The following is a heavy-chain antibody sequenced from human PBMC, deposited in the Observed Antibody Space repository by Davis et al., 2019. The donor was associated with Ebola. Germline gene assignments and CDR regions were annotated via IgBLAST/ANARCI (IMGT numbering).Heavy chain of an antibody. CDR3: ARQRYSDY. J-gene: IGHJ4*02. V-gene: IGHV3-7*01. CDR2: IKQDGSER. Sequence: GESLKISCAASGFTFSNYWMSWVRQAPGKGLEWVANIKQDGSERQYVDSVKGRFSISRDNAKNSVYLQMNSLRVEDTAVYYCARQRYSDYWGQGTQVTVSS. D-gene: IGHD1-1*01. CDR1: GFTFSNYW.